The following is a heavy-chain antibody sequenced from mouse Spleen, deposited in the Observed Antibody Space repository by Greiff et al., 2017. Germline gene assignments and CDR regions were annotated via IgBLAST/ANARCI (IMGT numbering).Heavy chain of an antibody. J-gene: IGHJ1*01. Sequence: QVQLQQSGPELVKPGASVKLSCKASGYAFSNSWMNWVKQRPGKGLEWIGRIYPGDGDTNYNEQFKGKATLTADNSSSTAYMQLRSLTSEDYAVYICAREEMIKTDWDFDVWGAGTTVTVSS. CDR3: AREEMIKTDWDFDV. V-gene: IGHV1-82*01. D-gene: IGHD2-4*01. CDR2: IYPGDGDT. CDR1: GYAFSNSW.